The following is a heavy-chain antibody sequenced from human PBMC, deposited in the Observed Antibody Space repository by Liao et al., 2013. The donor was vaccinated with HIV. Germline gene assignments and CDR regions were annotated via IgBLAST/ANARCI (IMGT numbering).Heavy chain of an antibody. V-gene: IGHV4-39*07. CDR1: GGSISSSSYY. CDR3: ARRRWGSPTAFDY. Sequence: QLQLQESGPGLVKPSETLSLTCSVSGGSISSSSYYWGWIRQSPGKGLEWIGSIYDSGSTNYNPSLKSRVTISVDTSKNQFSLKLSSVTAADTAVYYCARRRWGSPTAFDYWGQGTLVTVSS. D-gene: IGHD7-27*01. J-gene: IGHJ4*02. CDR2: IYDSGST.